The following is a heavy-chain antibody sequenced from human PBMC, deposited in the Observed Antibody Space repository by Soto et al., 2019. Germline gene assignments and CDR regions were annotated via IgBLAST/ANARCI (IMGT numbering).Heavy chain of an antibody. J-gene: IGHJ3*02. V-gene: IGHV3-11*06. CDR1: GFTFSDYY. CDR2: ISSSSSYT. D-gene: IGHD4-17*01. Sequence: QVQLVESGGGLVKPGGSLRLSCAASGFTFSDYYMSWIRQAPGKGLEWVSYISSSSSYTNYADSVKGRFTISRDNAKNSLYLQMNSLRAEDTAVYYCARETSTVTSHAFDIWGQGTMVTVSS. CDR3: ARETSTVTSHAFDI.